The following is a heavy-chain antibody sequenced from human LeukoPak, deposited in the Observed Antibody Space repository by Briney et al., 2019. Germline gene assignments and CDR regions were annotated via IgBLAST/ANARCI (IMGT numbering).Heavy chain of an antibody. V-gene: IGHV4-39*01. D-gene: IGHD1-26*01. CDR1: GGSITSSSYY. CDR2: IYYSGST. J-gene: IGHJ4*02. CDR3: ASPSVGAITRIDY. Sequence: MPSETLSLTCAVSGGSITSSSYYWGWIHQPPGKGLEWIGSIYYSGSTYYNPSLKSRVTISVDTSKKQFSLKLTSVTAADTAVYYCASPSVGAITRIDYWGQGILVTVSS.